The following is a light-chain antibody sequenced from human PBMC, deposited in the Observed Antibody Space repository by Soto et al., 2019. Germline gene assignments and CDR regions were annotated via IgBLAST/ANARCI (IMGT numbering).Light chain of an antibody. V-gene: IGLV2-14*03. Sequence: QSALTQPASVSGSPGQSITISCTGTSSDVGGYNYVSWYQQHPGKAPKLMIYDVINRPSGVSTRFSGSKSGNTASLTISGLEAEDEADYFCCSYTSSSTPVVFGGWTQLA. CDR2: DVI. CDR3: CSYTSSSTPVV. CDR1: SSDVGGYNY. J-gene: IGLJ2*01.